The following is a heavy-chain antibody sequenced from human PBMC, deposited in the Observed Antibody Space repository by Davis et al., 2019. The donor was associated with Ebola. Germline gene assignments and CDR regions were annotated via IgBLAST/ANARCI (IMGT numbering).Heavy chain of an antibody. D-gene: IGHD3-22*01. J-gene: IGHJ4*02. CDR2: INAGNGNT. CDR3: AREPRLNYYDTSAYYEHMYYFDH. V-gene: IGHV1-3*01. CDR1: GYTFTSYA. Sequence: ASVKVSCKASGYTFTSYAMHWVRQAPGQRLEWMGWINAGNGNTKYSQKFQGRVTITRDTSASTAYMELSSLRSEDTAVYYCAREPRLNYYDTSAYYEHMYYFDHWGQGALVTVSS.